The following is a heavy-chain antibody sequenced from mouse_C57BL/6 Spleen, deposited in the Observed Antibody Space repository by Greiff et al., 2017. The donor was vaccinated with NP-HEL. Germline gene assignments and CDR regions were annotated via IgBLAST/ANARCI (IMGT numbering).Heavy chain of an antibody. Sequence: LQESGAELVKPGASVKISCKASGYAFSSYWMNWVKQRPGKGLEWIGQIYPGDGDTNYNGKFKGKATLTADKSSSTAYMQLSSLTSEDSAVYFCARGWERAMDYWGQGTSVTVSS. D-gene: IGHD2-3*01. CDR3: ARGWERAMDY. CDR2: IYPGDGDT. V-gene: IGHV1-80*01. CDR1: GYAFSSYW. J-gene: IGHJ4*01.